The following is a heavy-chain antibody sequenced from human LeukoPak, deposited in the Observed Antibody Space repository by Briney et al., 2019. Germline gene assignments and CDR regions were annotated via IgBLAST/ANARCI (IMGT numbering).Heavy chain of an antibody. CDR2: ISWDGGST. CDR3: AKDLRGGGRDRGGY. V-gene: IGHV3-43*01. J-gene: IGHJ4*02. D-gene: IGHD1-26*01. Sequence: GRSLRLSCAASGVTFDDYTMHWVRQAAGKGQEWVSLISWDGGSTYYADSVKGRLTISRDNRKKYLCLQRNSLRTEDTALYYCAKDLRGGGRDRGGYWGQGTLVTVSS. CDR1: GVTFDDYT.